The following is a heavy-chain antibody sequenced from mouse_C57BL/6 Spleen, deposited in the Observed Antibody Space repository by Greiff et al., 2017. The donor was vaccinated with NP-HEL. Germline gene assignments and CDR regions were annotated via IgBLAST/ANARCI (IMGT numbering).Heavy chain of an antibody. CDR2: IYPGDGDT. D-gene: IGHD1-1*01. J-gene: IGHJ4*01. CDR1: GYAFSSSW. V-gene: IGHV1-82*01. CDR3: AREEGVYYYGSSSYYAMDY. Sequence: VQLQQSGPELVKPGASVKISCKASGYAFSSSWMNWVKQRPGKGLEWIGRIYPGDGDTNYNGKFKGKATLTAEKSSSTAYMQLSSLTSEDSAVYFCAREEGVYYYGSSSYYAMDYWGQGTSVTVSS.